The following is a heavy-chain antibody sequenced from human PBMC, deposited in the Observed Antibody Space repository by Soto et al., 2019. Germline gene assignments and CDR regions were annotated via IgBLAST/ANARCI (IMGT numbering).Heavy chain of an antibody. V-gene: IGHV3-74*01. D-gene: IGHD6-19*01. CDR2: INSDGSST. Sequence: GGSLRLSCAASGFTFSSYWMHWVRQAPGKGLVWVSRINSDGSSTSYADSVKGRFTISRDNAKNSLYLQMNSLRAEDTAVYYCARDRRRYSSGWYTFDIWGQGTMVTVSS. CDR3: ARDRRRYSSGWYTFDI. J-gene: IGHJ3*02. CDR1: GFTFSSYW.